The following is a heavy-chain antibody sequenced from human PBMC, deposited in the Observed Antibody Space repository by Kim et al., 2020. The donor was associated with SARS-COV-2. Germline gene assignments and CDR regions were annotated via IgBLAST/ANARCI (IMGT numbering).Heavy chain of an antibody. CDR2: IRSDESKR. Sequence: GGSLRLSCIASGFTFSPFAVHWVRQAPGKGLEWVAVIRSDESKRYYGESVKDRFTISRDNSQNTVYLQMNNLRAEDTAIYHCARKYGSGTGIGGVWGPGTMVTVSS. CDR3: ARKYGSGTGIGGV. J-gene: IGHJ3*01. D-gene: IGHD3-10*01. CDR1: GFTFSPFA. V-gene: IGHV3-33*01.